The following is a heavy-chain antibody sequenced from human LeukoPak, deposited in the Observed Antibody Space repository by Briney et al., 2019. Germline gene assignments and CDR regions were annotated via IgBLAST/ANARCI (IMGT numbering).Heavy chain of an antibody. V-gene: IGHV3-23*01. J-gene: IGHJ4*02. CDR3: AKGNGYSYGRYYFDY. D-gene: IGHD5-18*01. CDR2: ITASGGNT. Sequence: GGSLRLSCAASGFTFSSYAMGWVRQAPGKGLEWVSAITASGGNTYYADSVKGRFTICRDNSKNTLYLQVNSLRAEDTAVYYCAKGNGYSYGRYYFDYWGQGTLVTVSS. CDR1: GFTFSSYA.